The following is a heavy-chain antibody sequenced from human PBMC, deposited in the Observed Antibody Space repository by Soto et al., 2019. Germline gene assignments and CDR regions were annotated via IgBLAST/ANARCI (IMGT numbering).Heavy chain of an antibody. V-gene: IGHV1-69*13. J-gene: IGHJ5*02. CDR2: IIPIFGTA. Sequence: SLKVSCKASGGTFSSYAISWVRQAPGQGLEWMGGIIPIFGTANYAQKFQGRVTITADESTSTAYMELSSLRSEDTAVYYCARVDRDVVVVAATEGRWFDPWGQGTLVTVSS. CDR1: GGTFSSYA. D-gene: IGHD2-15*01. CDR3: ARVDRDVVVVAATEGRWFDP.